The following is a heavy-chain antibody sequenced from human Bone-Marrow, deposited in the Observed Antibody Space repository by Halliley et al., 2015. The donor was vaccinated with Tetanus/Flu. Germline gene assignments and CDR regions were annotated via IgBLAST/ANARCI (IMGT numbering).Heavy chain of an antibody. J-gene: IGHJ4*02. CDR1: GFTFSDSY. V-gene: IGHV3-11*01. CDR2: ISNSGSTI. Sequence: SLRLSCAASGFTFSDSYMSWIRQAPGKGLEWLSYISNSGSTIFYADSVKGRFTISRDNAKNSLYLQMNSLRAEDAAVYYCARSCRGGDCNLEGFDYWGQGSLVTVSS. D-gene: IGHD2-21*02. CDR3: ARSCRGGDCNLEGFDY.